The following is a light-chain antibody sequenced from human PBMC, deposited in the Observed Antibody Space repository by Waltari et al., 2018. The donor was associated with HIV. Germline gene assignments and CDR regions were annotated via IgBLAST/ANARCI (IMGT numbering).Light chain of an antibody. Sequence: QSVLTQPPSVSGAPGQKVTISCTGNSSNIGAPFDIHWYQQLPDTAPKLLIYLNTNRPSGVPDRFSGSRSGTSASLAITGLQAEDEADYYRQSYDNSLRGSVFGGGTRVTVL. CDR2: LNT. CDR1: SSNIGAPFD. CDR3: QSYDNSLRGSV. V-gene: IGLV1-40*01. J-gene: IGLJ3*02.